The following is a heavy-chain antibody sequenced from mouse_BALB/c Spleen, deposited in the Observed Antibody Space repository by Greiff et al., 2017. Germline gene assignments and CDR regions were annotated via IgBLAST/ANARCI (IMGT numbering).Heavy chain of an antibody. CDR1: GYTFTSYW. V-gene: IGHV1-69*02. CDR3: TRGGGYFYFDY. D-gene: IGHD2-14*01. J-gene: IGHJ2*01. CDR2: IYPSDSYT. Sequence: VQLQQSGAELVRPGASVKLSCKASGYTFTSYWINWVKQRPGQGLEWIGNIYPSDSYTNYNQKFKDKATLTVDKSSSTAYMQLSSPTSEDSAVYYCTRGGGYFYFDYWGQGTTLTVSS.